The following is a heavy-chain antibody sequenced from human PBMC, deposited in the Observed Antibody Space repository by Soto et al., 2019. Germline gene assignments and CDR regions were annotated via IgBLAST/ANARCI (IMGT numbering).Heavy chain of an antibody. V-gene: IGHV1-46*01. Sequence: QVQLVQSGAEVKKPGASVKVSCKASGYTFTSYFIHWVRQAPGQGLEWMGVFEPSGVATNSAQKFQGGLTMTRDTSTSTVYMDLTSLGSDDTALYYCARVSRGAFDIWGQGTLVTVSS. CDR3: ARVSRGAFDI. J-gene: IGHJ3*02. CDR2: FEPSGVAT. CDR1: GYTFTSYF.